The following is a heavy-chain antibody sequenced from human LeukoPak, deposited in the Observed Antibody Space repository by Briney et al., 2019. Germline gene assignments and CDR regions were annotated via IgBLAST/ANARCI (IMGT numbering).Heavy chain of an antibody. D-gene: IGHD2-2*01. CDR1: GDSISRGTW. CDR3: TGYDIPYTFEF. J-gene: IGHJ4*02. CDR2: IIHSGNT. V-gene: IGHV4-4*02. Sequence: SGTLSLTCAVSGDSISRGTWWTWVRQSPGKGLQWIGDIIHSGNTNYNPSLRSRLTISLDKSRNQFSLKLNSVTAADMAVYYCTGYDIPYTFEFWGQGTLVTVSS.